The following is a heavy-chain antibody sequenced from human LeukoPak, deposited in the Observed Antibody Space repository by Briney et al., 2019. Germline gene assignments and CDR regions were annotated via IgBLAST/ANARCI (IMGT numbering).Heavy chain of an antibody. CDR1: GFTFSSYW. Sequence: PGGSLRLSCAASGFTFSSYWMHWVRQAPGKGLVWVSRINSGGSNTTYADSVKGRFTISRDNAKNTLYLQMNSLRAEDTAVYYCAREDDYYDFWSGYFPVFDYWGQGTLVTVSS. J-gene: IGHJ4*02. D-gene: IGHD3-3*01. CDR2: INSGGSNT. V-gene: IGHV3-74*01. CDR3: AREDDYYDFWSGYFPVFDY.